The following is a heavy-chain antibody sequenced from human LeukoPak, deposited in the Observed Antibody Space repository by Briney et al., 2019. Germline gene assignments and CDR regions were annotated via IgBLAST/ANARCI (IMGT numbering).Heavy chain of an antibody. V-gene: IGHV4-59*08. Sequence: SETLSLTCTVSGGSISSYYWSWIRQPPGKGLEWIGYIYYSGSTNYSPSLKSRVTISVDTSKNQFSLKLSSVTAADTAVYYCASREIDSSGYYDYWGQGTLVTVSS. J-gene: IGHJ4*02. D-gene: IGHD3-22*01. CDR3: ASREIDSSGYYDY. CDR1: GGSISSYY. CDR2: IYYSGST.